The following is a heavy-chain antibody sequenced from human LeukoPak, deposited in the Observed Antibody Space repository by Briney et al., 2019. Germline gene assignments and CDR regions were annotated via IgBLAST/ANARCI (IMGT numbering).Heavy chain of an antibody. Sequence: SETLSLTCTVSGGSISGYYWTWIRQPPGKGLEWIGYIYYTGSTNYNPSLKSRVTISVDTSKNQFSLNLSSVTAADTALYYCARFDRDGYNLDYWGQGTLVTVSS. CDR1: GGSISGYY. D-gene: IGHD5-24*01. CDR3: ARFDRDGYNLDY. V-gene: IGHV4-59*01. J-gene: IGHJ4*02. CDR2: IYYTGST.